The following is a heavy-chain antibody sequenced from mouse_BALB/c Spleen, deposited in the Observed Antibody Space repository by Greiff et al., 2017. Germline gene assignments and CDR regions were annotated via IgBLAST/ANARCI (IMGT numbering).Heavy chain of an antibody. CDR3: ARSVTTGSAWFAY. CDR2: ISSGSSTI. Sequence: EVQGVESGGGLVQPGGSRKLSCAASGFTFSSFGMHWVRQAPEKGLEWVAYISSGSSTIYYADTVKGRFTISRDNPKNTLFLQMTSLRSEDTAMYYCARSVTTGSAWFAYWGQGTLVTVSA. J-gene: IGHJ3*01. D-gene: IGHD1-1*01. CDR1: GFTFSSFG. V-gene: IGHV5-17*02.